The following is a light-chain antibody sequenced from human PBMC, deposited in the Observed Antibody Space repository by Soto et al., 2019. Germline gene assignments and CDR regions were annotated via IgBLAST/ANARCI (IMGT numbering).Light chain of an antibody. Sequence: QSVLTQPASVAGSPGQSITIPCNGTSNDIGGYNFVSWFQQHPGKAPKLLICDVTRRPSGVSDLFSGSKSGNTASLTISGLQAEDEADYYCNSYSGGNTLYVFGSGTKVTVL. CDR1: SNDIGGYNF. J-gene: IGLJ1*01. V-gene: IGLV2-14*01. CDR2: DVT. CDR3: NSYSGGNTLYV.